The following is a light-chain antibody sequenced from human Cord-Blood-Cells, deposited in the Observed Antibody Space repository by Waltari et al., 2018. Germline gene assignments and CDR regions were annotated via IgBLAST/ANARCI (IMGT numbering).Light chain of an antibody. V-gene: IGLV2-8*01. CDR3: SSYAGSNNV. CDR1: SNDVGGYNY. CDR2: EVS. Sequence: QSPLPPPPSASGSPGQSATISSPGTSNDVGGYNYFSWHQQPPGKPPKLMYDEVSQRPSGVPGLSSASKSGNAASLTVSGLQAEEEADYCCSSYAGSNNVFGTGTKVTVL. J-gene: IGLJ1*01.